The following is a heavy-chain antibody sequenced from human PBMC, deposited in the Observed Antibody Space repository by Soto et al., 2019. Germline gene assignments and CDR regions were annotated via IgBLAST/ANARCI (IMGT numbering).Heavy chain of an antibody. D-gene: IGHD3-22*01. J-gene: IGHJ4*02. V-gene: IGHV3-23*01. CDR2: IVGSGGST. CDR1: GFSFSSYV. CDR3: ATDGEYGSSGYAFDY. Sequence: PGGSLRLSGPVSGFSFSSYVWSWVRQAPGKALEWVSAIVGSGGSTYYADSVKGRFTISRDNSKNRRYLQRNSLRAENTAVYYCATDGEYGSSGYAFDYWGQGTLVTVSS.